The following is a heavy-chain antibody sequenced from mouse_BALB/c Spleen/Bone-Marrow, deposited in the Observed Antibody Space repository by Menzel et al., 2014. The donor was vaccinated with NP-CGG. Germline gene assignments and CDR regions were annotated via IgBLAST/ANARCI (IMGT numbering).Heavy chain of an antibody. CDR2: ISSGSNTI. V-gene: IGHV5-17*02. D-gene: IGHD2-4*01. CDR1: GFTFSSFG. J-gene: IGHJ3*01. CDR3: ARRGTMITAGPFAY. Sequence: DVMLVESGGGLVQPGGSRKLSCAASGFTFSSFGMHWIRQAPEKGLEWVAYISSGSNTIYYEDTVKGRFTISRVNPKNTLFLRMTSLRSEDTAMYYFARRGTMITAGPFAYWGQGTLVTVSA.